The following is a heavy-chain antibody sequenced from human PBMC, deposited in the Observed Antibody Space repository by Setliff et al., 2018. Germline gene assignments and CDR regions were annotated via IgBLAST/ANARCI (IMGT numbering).Heavy chain of an antibody. CDR1: GGTLTTFTTYS. J-gene: IGHJ4*02. CDR3: ARGSIVGPTRGDFDF. CDR2: IIPITGTT. V-gene: IGHV1-69*16. Sequence: SVKVSCKASGGTLTTFTTYSLIWVRQAPGQGLEWMGGIIPITGTTNYAQRFQGRITISTGESSSTVYMEMSRLKSEDTAVYYCARGSIVGPTRGDFDFWGLGTLVTVSS. D-gene: IGHD1-26*01.